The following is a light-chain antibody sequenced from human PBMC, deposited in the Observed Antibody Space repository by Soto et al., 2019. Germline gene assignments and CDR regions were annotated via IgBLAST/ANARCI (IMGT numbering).Light chain of an antibody. CDR3: QQSYSTLT. CDR1: QSISSY. CDR2: AAS. J-gene: IGKJ4*01. Sequence: SQMTQSPSSLSASVGDRVTITCLASQSISSYLNWYQQKPGKAPKLLIYAASSLQSGVPSRFSGSGSGTDFTPTISSLQPEDFATYYCQQSYSTLTFGGGTKVDI. V-gene: IGKV1-39*01.